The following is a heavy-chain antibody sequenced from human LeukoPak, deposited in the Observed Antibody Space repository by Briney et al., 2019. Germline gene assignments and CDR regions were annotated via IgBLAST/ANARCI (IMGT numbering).Heavy chain of an antibody. J-gene: IGHJ4*02. V-gene: IGHV3-7*01. CDR3: ARGGYYSAWAEDY. CDR1: GFTFSNYW. D-gene: IGHD3-22*01. Sequence: GGSPRLSCAASGFTFSNYWMGWVRQAPGRGLEWVANINEDGSEKYYVDSVKGRFTISRDNGKNSLYLQINSLRAEDTAVFYCARGGYYSAWAEDYWGQGTLVTVSS. CDR2: INEDGSEK.